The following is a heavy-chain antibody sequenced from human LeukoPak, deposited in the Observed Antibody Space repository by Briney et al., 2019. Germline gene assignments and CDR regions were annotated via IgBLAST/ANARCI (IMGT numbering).Heavy chain of an antibody. Sequence: GGSLRLSCAASGFTFSNYVMSWVRQAPGKGLEWVSSISGSGGSTYYADSVKGRFTISRDNSKNTLYLQMNSLRVEGTAVYYCAEEVGNTYPTFDYWGQGTLVTVSS. CDR1: GFTFSNYV. J-gene: IGHJ4*02. CDR3: AEEVGNTYPTFDY. CDR2: ISGSGGST. D-gene: IGHD1-26*01. V-gene: IGHV3-23*01.